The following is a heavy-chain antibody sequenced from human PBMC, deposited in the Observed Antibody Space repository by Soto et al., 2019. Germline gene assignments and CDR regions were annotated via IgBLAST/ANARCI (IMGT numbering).Heavy chain of an antibody. CDR1: GDSVTSHY. D-gene: IGHD6-19*01. J-gene: IGHJ1*01. CDR3: ARDGPSIAVAGTTYFQH. V-gene: IGHV4-59*06. CDR2: IYYSGST. Sequence: SETLSLTCSFSGDSVTSHYLTWIRQSPEKGLEWIGYIYYSGSTYYNPSLKSRVTISVDTSKNQFSLKLSSVTAADTAVYYCARDGPSIAVAGTTYFQHWGQGTLVTVSS.